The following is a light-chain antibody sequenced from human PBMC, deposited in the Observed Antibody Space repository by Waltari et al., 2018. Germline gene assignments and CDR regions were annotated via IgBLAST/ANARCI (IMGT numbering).Light chain of an antibody. V-gene: IGKV3-20*01. CDR3: QHYVRLPAT. CDR1: QSVSRT. J-gene: IGKJ1*01. CDR2: AAS. Sequence: EIVLTQSPGTLSLAPGERATLSCRASQSVSRTLAWYQQKPGQAPSLLIYAASTRATGIPDRFSSSGSGTDFSLTISRLEPEDFAVYYCQHYVRLPATFGQGTKVEIK.